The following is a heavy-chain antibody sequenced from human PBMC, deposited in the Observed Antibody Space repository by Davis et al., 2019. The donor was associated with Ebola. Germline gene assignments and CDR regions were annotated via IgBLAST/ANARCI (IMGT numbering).Heavy chain of an antibody. D-gene: IGHD3-9*01. CDR2: IYYSGST. CDR3: ARGAPPDILTGYYRLYYFDY. J-gene: IGHJ4*02. Sequence: MPSETLSLTCTVSGGSVSSGGHYWSWIRQPPGKGLEWIAYIYYSGSTHYNPSLKSRVTISVDTSRNQFSLKMRSVTAADTAVYYCARGAPPDILTGYYRLYYFDYWGQGTLVTVSS. V-gene: IGHV4-61*08. CDR1: GGSVSSGGHY.